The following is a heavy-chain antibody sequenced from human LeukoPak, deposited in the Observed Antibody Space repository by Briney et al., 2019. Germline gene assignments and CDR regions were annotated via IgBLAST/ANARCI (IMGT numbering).Heavy chain of an antibody. J-gene: IGHJ5*02. CDR2: NYHTGST. CDR1: GDSITNSRYH. V-gene: IGHV4-39*01. Sequence: PSETLSLTCAVSGDSITNSRYHWAWVRQPPGKGLEWMASNYHTGSTYYNSSLKSRVTISVGTSKNLFSLELTSVTAADTAVYYCARHLMAVMDPWGQGTLVTVSS. CDR3: ARHLMAVMDP. D-gene: IGHD2-8*01.